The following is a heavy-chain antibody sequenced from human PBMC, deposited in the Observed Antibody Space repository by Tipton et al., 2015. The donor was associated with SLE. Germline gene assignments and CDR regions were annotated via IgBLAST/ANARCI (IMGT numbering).Heavy chain of an antibody. J-gene: IGHJ4*02. CDR2: MYHDGST. Sequence: TLSLTCTFSGYSISSGFDWGWIRQPPGKGLEWIASMYHDGSTYYNPSLKSRVTISVDTTKNQFSLWLTSVTAADTAVYYCARDLPLAYWGQGTLITVSP. CDR3: ARDLPLAY. V-gene: IGHV4-38-2*02. D-gene: IGHD5/OR15-5a*01. CDR1: GYSISSGFD.